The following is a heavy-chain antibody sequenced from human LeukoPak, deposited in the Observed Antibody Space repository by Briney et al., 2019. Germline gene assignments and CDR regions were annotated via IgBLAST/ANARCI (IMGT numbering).Heavy chain of an antibody. J-gene: IGHJ6*03. D-gene: IGHD6-13*01. CDR1: GGSMRGYY. CDR2: VFYSGST. CDR3: ARQRTAADYYYYYYMDV. Sequence: SETLSLTCTVSGGSMRGYYWSWIRQPPGKGLEWIGYVFYSGSTNYNPSLKSRVTISVDTSKNQFSLKLTFVTAADTAVYYCARQRTAADYYYYYYMDVWGKGTTVTVSS. V-gene: IGHV4-59*08.